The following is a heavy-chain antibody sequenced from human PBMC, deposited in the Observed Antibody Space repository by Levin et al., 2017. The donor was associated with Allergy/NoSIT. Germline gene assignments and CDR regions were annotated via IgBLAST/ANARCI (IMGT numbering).Heavy chain of an antibody. V-gene: IGHV3-15*01. CDR1: GFTFSNAW. D-gene: IGHD3-22*01. J-gene: IGHJ3*02. Sequence: GGSLRLSCAASGFTFSNAWMSWVRQAPGKGLEWVGRIKSKTDGGTTDYAAPVKGRFTISRDDSKNTLYLQMNSLKTEDTAVYYCTTSTYYYDSSGYSMAFDIWGQGTMVTVSS. CDR2: IKSKTDGGTT. CDR3: TTSTYYYDSSGYSMAFDI.